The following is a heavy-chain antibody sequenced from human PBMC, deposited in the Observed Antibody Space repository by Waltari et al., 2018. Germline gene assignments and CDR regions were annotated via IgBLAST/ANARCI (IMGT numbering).Heavy chain of an antibody. V-gene: IGHV3-74*01. D-gene: IGHD3-3*01. CDR3: VRDTLEWTSSTPHFDY. J-gene: IGHJ4*02. CDR2: ISRDGSDG. CDR1: GFSLSRYW. Sequence: EVQLVESGGGVVQPGRSLRLSCAASGFSLSRYWMHWVRLVPGKVLMWGSRISRDGSDGIDADSVKGRFTISRDNAKNSLYLQMNSLRAEDTAIYYCVRDTLEWTSSTPHFDYWGQGALVTVSS.